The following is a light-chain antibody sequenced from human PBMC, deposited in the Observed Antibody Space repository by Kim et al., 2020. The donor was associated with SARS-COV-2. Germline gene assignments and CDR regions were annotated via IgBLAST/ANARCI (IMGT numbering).Light chain of an antibody. Sequence: PGQTARITCSGDALSKQYVYWYQQKPGQAPMLLVYRDDERPSGIPARFSASTSGTTITLTIRGVQAEDEADYYCQSTDSTISYVLFGGGTKLTVL. V-gene: IGLV3-25*03. CDR3: QSTDSTISYVL. CDR2: RDD. J-gene: IGLJ2*01. CDR1: ALSKQY.